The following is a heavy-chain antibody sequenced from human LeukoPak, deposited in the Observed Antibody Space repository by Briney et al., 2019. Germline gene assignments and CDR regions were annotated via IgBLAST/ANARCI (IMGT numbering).Heavy chain of an antibody. CDR1: GYTLTELS. D-gene: IGHD3-10*01. J-gene: IGHJ4*02. CDR2: FDPEDGET. V-gene: IGHV1-24*01. Sequence: ASVKVSCKVSGYTLTELSMHWVRQAPGKGLEWMGGFDPEDGETIYAQKFQGRVTMTRNTSISTAYMELSSLRSEDTAVYYCAREDRAGYNNWGQGTLVTVSS. CDR3: AREDRAGYNN.